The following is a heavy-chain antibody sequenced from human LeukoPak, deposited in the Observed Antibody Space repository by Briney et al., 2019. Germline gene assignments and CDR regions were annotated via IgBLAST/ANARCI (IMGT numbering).Heavy chain of an antibody. Sequence: SVKVSCKASGGTFSTYAINWVRQAPGQGLEWMGGIIPIFGTANYAQKFQGRVTITADESTSTAYMELSSLRSEDTAVHYCARDNVRASYYDILTGYYFPNYFDYWGQGTLVTVSS. CDR2: IIPIFGTA. V-gene: IGHV1-69*01. CDR3: ARDNVRASYYDILTGYYFPNYFDY. CDR1: GGTFSTYA. J-gene: IGHJ4*02. D-gene: IGHD3-9*01.